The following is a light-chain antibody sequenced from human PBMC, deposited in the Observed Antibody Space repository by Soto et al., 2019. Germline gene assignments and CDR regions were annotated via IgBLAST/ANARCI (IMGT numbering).Light chain of an antibody. V-gene: IGLV2-23*02. CDR1: SSDVGSYDL. CDR2: EVT. J-gene: IGLJ1*01. CDR3: CSYAGVNTFV. Sequence: SSLAQPSSVSVSPGQSITISCPGTSSDVGSYDLVSWYQQHPGKAPRLIIYEVTKRPSGVSNRFSGSKSGSTASLTFSGLQAEDEADYFCCSYAGVNTFVFGTGTKVTVL.